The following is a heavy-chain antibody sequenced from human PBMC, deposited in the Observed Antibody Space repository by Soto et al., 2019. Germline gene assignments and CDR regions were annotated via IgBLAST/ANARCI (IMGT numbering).Heavy chain of an antibody. CDR2: ISYSGGT. CDR3: ARGQRLGLDY. CDR1: GASISSYY. V-gene: IGHV4-59*01. D-gene: IGHD6-19*01. J-gene: IGHJ4*02. Sequence: ETLSLTCTVSGASISSYYWSWIRQSPGKGLEWIGYISYSGGTNYNPSLRGRVTISLDTSKNQFSLKLNSLTAEDTAMYYCARGQRLGLDYWGQGTLVTVSS.